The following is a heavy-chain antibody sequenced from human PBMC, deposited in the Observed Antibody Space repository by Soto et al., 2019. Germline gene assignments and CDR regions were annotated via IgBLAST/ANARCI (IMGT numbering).Heavy chain of an antibody. V-gene: IGHV3-30*18. D-gene: IGHD3-22*01. J-gene: IGHJ4*02. Sequence: GGSLRLSCAASGFTFSSYGMHWVRQAPGKGLEWVAVISYDGSNKYYADSVKGRFTISRDNSKNTLYLQMNSLRAEDTAVYYCAKDRNYYDSSGYPYYFDYWGQGTLVTV. CDR3: AKDRNYYDSSGYPYYFDY. CDR1: GFTFSSYG. CDR2: ISYDGSNK.